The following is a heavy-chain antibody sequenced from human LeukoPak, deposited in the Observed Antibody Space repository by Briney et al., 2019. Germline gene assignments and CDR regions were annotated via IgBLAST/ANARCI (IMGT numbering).Heavy chain of an antibody. CDR1: GFTFSNYY. CDR3: ARDPGSGYEEHFDY. Sequence: GGSLRLSCEASGFTFSNYYMSWVRQAPGKGLEWVSYISSSGSTMYYTDSVKGRFTISRDNAKDSLYLQMNSLRAEDTAVYYCARDPGSGYEEHFDYWGQGTLVTVSS. CDR2: ISSSGSTM. J-gene: IGHJ4*02. D-gene: IGHD5-12*01. V-gene: IGHV3-11*01.